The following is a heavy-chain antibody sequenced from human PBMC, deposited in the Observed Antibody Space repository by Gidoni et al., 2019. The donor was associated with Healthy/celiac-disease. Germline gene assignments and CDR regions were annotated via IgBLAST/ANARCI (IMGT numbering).Heavy chain of an antibody. Sequence: SYQIGSTYYNPSLKSRVTISVDTSKNQFSLTLSSVTAADPGVYYCARALREIVVVPAAMAGLGAFDIWGQGTMVTVSS. J-gene: IGHJ3*02. CDR3: ARALREIVVVPAAMAGLGAFDI. D-gene: IGHD2-2*01. CDR2: SYQIGST. V-gene: IGHV4-31*02.